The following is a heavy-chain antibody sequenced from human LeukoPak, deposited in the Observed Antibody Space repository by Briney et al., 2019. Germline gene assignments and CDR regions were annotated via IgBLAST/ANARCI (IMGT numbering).Heavy chain of an antibody. D-gene: IGHD3-10*01. CDR1: EFPFWNYW. CDR2: IRHDGSEK. V-gene: IGHV3-7*01. CDR3: ARDRGPYDYYYMDV. J-gene: IGHJ6*03. Sequence: EGSLRLSCAASEFPFWNYWMSWVRQAPGKGLEWVANIRHDGSEKNYVDSVKGRFTISRDNAKDLLYLQLNSLRAEDTAVYYCARDRGPYDYYYMDVWGKGTTVTVSS.